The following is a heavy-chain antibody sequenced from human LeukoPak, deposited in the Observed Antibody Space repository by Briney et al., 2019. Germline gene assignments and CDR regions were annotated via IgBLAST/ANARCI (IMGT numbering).Heavy chain of an antibody. V-gene: IGHV4-59*11. CDR1: GGSISSHY. CDR2: IYYSGST. CDR3: ARWTRNDHSSSWFTHYFDY. J-gene: IGHJ4*02. Sequence: SETLSLTCTVSGGSISSHYWSWIRQPPGKGLEWIGYIYYSGSTNYNPSLKSRVTISIDTSKNQFSLKLSSVTAADAAVYYCARWTRNDHSSSWFTHYFDYWGQGTLVTVSS. D-gene: IGHD6-13*01.